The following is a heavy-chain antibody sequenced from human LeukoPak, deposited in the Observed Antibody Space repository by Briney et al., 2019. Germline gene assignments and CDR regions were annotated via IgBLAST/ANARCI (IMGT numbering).Heavy chain of an antibody. D-gene: IGHD2-8*01. CDR3: ARAQYRWGMDY. CDR1: GGSISSSSYY. Sequence: SETLSLTCTVSGGSISSSSYYWGWIRQPPGKGLEWIGSIYYSGSTYYNPSLKSRVTISVDTSKNQFSLKLSSVTAADTAVYYCARAQYRWGMDYWGQGTLVTVSS. J-gene: IGHJ4*02. V-gene: IGHV4-39*07. CDR2: IYYSGST.